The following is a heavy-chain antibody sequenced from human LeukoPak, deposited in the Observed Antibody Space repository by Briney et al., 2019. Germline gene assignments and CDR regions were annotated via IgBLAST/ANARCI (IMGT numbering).Heavy chain of an antibody. CDR3: ARGFWSGYYYWDY. D-gene: IGHD3-3*01. J-gene: IGHJ4*02. CDR2: IYYSGST. CDR1: GGSISSYY. V-gene: IGHV4-59*01. Sequence: PSETLFLTCTVSGGSISSYYWSWIRQPPGKGLEWIGYIYYSGSTNYNPSLKSRVTISVDTSKNQFSLKLSSVTAADTAMYYCARGFWSGYYYWDYWGQGTLVTVSS.